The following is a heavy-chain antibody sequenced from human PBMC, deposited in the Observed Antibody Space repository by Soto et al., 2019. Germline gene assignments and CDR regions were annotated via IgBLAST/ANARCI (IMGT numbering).Heavy chain of an antibody. V-gene: IGHV4-30-4*01. CDR2: IYYSGST. D-gene: IGHD3-9*01. J-gene: IGHJ6*02. CDR3: ARVNLGHYDSLQTYYGMDV. Sequence: QVQLQESGPGLVKPSQTLSLTCTVSGGSISSGDYYWSWIRQPPGKGLEWIGYIYYSGSTYYNPSLKSRVTISVDTSTNQFSLKLSSVTAADTAVYYCARVNLGHYDSLQTYYGMDVWGQGTTVTVSS. CDR1: GGSISSGDYY.